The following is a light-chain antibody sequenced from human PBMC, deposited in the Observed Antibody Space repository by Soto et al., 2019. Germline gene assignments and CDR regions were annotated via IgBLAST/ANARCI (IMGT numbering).Light chain of an antibody. CDR3: QQYYSTSYT. J-gene: IGKJ2*01. V-gene: IGKV4-1*01. CDR2: WAS. CDR1: QSVLYSSNNKNY. Sequence: DIVMTQSPDSLAVSLGERATINCKSSQSVLYSSNNKNYLAWYQQKPGQPPKLLIYWASTRESGVPDRFSGSGAGTDFTLTSSSRQAEDAAVDYCQQYYSTSYTFGQGTKLEIK.